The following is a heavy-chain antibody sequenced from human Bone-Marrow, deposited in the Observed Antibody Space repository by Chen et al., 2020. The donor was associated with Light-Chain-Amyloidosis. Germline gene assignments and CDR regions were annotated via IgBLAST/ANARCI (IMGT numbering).Heavy chain of an antibody. CDR1: GHTFPNYW. CDR2: IYPDDSDA. D-gene: IGHD5-12*01. J-gene: IGHJ4*02. CDR3: ARRRDGYNFDY. Sequence: EVQLEQSGPEVKKPGESLKISCKGSGHTFPNYWIGGVRQMPGKGLEWMGVIYPDDSDARYSPSFEGQVTISADKSITTAYLQWRSLKASDTAMYYCARRRDGYNFDYWGQGTLVTVSS. V-gene: IGHV5-51*01.